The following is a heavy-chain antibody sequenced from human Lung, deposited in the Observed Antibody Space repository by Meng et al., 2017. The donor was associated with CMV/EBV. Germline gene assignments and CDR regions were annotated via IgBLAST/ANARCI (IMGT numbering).Heavy chain of an antibody. CDR3: ARDLERGRFLEWLSSFDS. J-gene: IGHJ4*02. CDR2: ISYDGSNK. Sequence: SLKISCEVSGFTFSSYAMHWVRQAPGKGLEWVAVISYDGSNKYYADSVKGRFTISRDNSKNTLYLQMNSLRAEDTAVYYCARDLERGRFLEWLSSFDSWGQGTXVNGAS. D-gene: IGHD3-3*01. V-gene: IGHV3-30-3*01. CDR1: GFTFSSYA.